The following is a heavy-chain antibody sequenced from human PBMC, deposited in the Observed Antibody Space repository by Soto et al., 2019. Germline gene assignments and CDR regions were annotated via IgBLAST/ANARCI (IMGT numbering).Heavy chain of an antibody. CDR3: AREGRGKKAGYNGLVSLGY. CDR1: GSRFSNYV. Sequence: QVQLVQSGAEVKTPGSSLKVSCKVSGSRFSNYVISWVRQAPGHGLEGLGRIIPIFNSTKYAQSFQGGVTITADKSTSTASLELSSLRSDDTAVYYCAREGRGKKAGYNGLVSLGYWGQGTLVTVSS. J-gene: IGHJ4*02. CDR2: IIPIFNST. V-gene: IGHV1-69*06. D-gene: IGHD2-2*02.